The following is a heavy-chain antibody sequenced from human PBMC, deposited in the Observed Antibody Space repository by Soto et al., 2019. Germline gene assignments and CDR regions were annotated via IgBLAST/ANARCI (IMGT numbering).Heavy chain of an antibody. CDR3: AKDMDPYSSSSRLTFDY. D-gene: IGHD6-13*01. V-gene: IGHV3-23*01. CDR2: ISGSGGST. CDR1: GFTFSSYA. J-gene: IGHJ4*02. Sequence: LRLSCAASGFTFSSYAMSWVRQAPGKGLEWVSAISGSGGSTYYADSVKGRFTISRDNSKNTLYLQMNSLRAEDTAVYYCAKDMDPYSSSSRLTFDYWGQGTLVTVSS.